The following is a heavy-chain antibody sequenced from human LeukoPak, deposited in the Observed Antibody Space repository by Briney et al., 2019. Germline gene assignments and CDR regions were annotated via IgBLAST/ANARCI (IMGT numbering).Heavy chain of an antibody. V-gene: IGHV1-24*01. CDR1: GYTLTELS. J-gene: IGHJ5*02. CDR2: FDPEDGET. CDR3: ATGRDNWNYGGEWFDP. Sequence: GASVKVSCKVSGYTLTELSMHWVRQAPGKGLEWMGGFDPEDGETIYAQKFQGRVTMTEDTSTDTAYMELSSLRSEDTAVYYCATGRDNWNYGGEWFDPRGQGTLVTVSS. D-gene: IGHD1-7*01.